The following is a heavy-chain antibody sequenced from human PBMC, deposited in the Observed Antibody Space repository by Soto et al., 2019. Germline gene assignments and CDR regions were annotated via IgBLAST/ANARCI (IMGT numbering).Heavy chain of an antibody. J-gene: IGHJ4*02. CDR2: ITWNSGTI. CDR1: GFNFDDYS. CDR3: ANLRSDY. V-gene: IGHV3-9*01. Sequence: DVQLVESGGGLVQPDRSLRLSCAASGFNFDDYSMHWVRQAPGKGLEWVSGITWNSGTIGYADSVKGRFTISRDNAKKFLFLQMNSLRADDTALYYCANLRSDYWGQGTLVTVSS.